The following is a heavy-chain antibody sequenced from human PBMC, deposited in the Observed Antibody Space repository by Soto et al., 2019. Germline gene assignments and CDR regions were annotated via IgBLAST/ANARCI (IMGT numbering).Heavy chain of an antibody. CDR2: ISGSGGST. J-gene: IGHJ4*02. CDR3: AKDLAVNPLAMFDY. CDR1: GFTFSSYA. V-gene: IGHV3-23*01. D-gene: IGHD4-17*01. Sequence: GESLKISCAASGFTFSSYAMSWVRQAPGKGLEWVSAISGSGGSTYYADSLKGRFTISRDNSKNTLYLQMNSLRAEDTAVYYCAKDLAVNPLAMFDYWGQGTLVTVSS.